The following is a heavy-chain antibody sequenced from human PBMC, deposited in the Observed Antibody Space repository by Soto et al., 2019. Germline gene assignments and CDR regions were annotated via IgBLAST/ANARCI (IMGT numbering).Heavy chain of an antibody. CDR2: ISAYNGNT. CDR3: AREGGYSYAPSPGSGMDV. CDR1: GYTFTSYG. Sequence: ASVKVSCKASGYTFTSYGISWVRQAPGQGLEWMGWISAYNGNTNYAQKLQGRVTMTTDTSTSTAYMELRSLRSDDTAVYYCAREGGYSYAPSPGSGMDVWGQGTTVTVSS. V-gene: IGHV1-18*01. J-gene: IGHJ6*02. D-gene: IGHD5-18*01.